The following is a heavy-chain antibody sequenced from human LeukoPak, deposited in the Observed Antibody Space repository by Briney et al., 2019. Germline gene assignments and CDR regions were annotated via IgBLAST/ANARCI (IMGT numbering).Heavy chain of an antibody. CDR2: ISGSGGST. CDR3: AKEGWFGELEYYYYYMDV. V-gene: IGHV3-23*01. J-gene: IGHJ6*03. Sequence: GGSLRLSYAASGFTFSSYAMSWVRQAPGKGLEWVSAISGSGGSTYYADSVKGRFTISRDNSKNTLYLQMNSLRAEDTAVYYCAKEGWFGELEYYYYYMDVWGKGTTVTISS. D-gene: IGHD3-10*01. CDR1: GFTFSSYA.